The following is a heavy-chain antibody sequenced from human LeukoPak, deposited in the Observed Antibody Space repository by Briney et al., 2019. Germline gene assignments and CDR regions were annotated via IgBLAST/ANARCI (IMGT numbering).Heavy chain of an antibody. V-gene: IGHV4-59*08. CDR1: GYSISSGYY. CDR2: IYYSGST. D-gene: IGHD3-22*01. Sequence: PPETLSLTCTVSGYSISSGYYWSWIRQPPGKGLEWIGYIYYSGSTNYNPSLKSRVTISVDTSKNQFSLKLSSVTAADTAVYYCARQSPGAYYYDSSGSPFDYWGQGTLVTVSS. CDR3: ARQSPGAYYYDSSGSPFDY. J-gene: IGHJ4*02.